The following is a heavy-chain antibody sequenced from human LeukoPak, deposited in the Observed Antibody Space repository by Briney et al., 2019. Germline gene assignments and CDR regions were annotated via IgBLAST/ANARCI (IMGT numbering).Heavy chain of an antibody. J-gene: IGHJ4*02. CDR1: GGSFSGYY. Sequence: SETLSLTCAVYGGSFSGYYWSWIRQPPGKGLEWTGEINHSGSTNYNPSLKSRVTISVDTSKNQFSLKLSSVTAADTAVYYCARAHSGSGSYYSTFDYWGQGTLVTVSS. D-gene: IGHD3-10*01. CDR2: INHSGST. V-gene: IGHV4-34*01. CDR3: ARAHSGSGSYYSTFDY.